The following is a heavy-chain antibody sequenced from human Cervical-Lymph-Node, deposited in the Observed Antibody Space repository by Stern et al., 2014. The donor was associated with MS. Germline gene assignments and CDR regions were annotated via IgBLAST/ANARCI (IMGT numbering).Heavy chain of an antibody. CDR1: GASVSSGSYY. J-gene: IGHJ6*02. D-gene: IGHD3-3*01. CDR3: ARHDQFLGGMDV. V-gene: IGHV4-39*01. CDR2: VYYTGTP. Sequence: QLQLQESGPGLVKPSETLSLTCTVSGASVSSGSYYWGWIRQSPGKRLEWIGYVYYTGTPYSNPSLSSRVTISLDTSNHHFFLHLPFVTATDTAVYYCARHDQFLGGMDVWGQGTTVTVSS.